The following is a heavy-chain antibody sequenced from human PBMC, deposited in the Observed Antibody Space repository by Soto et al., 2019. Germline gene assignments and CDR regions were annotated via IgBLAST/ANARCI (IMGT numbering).Heavy chain of an antibody. V-gene: IGHV4-59*01. CDR2: IYYSGST. Sequence: SETLSLTCTVSGGSISSYYWSWIRQPPGKGLEWIGYIYYSGSTNYNPSLKSRVTISVDTSKNQFSLKLSSVTAAGTAVYYCARISDSSAYSYGNNWFDPLPQRTLVPVSS. CDR1: GGSISSYY. J-gene: IGHJ5*02. D-gene: IGHD3-22*01. CDR3: ARISDSSAYSYGNNWFDP.